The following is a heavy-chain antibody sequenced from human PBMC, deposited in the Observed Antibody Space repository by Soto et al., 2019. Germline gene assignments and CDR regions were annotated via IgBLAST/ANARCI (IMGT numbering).Heavy chain of an antibody. Sequence: QLQLQESGPGVLKPSETLSLTCSVSGDSITSSRYYWGWIRQSPQTGLEWIGSIYYSGSTFYNPSLKSRVTVSVDTSKNQFSLKLTSVSAADTSLYFCARQTASILRKGDFDYWGQGTLVTVSS. CDR2: IYYSGST. CDR3: ARQTASILRKGDFDY. D-gene: IGHD1-26*01. CDR1: GDSITSSRYY. V-gene: IGHV4-39*01. J-gene: IGHJ4*02.